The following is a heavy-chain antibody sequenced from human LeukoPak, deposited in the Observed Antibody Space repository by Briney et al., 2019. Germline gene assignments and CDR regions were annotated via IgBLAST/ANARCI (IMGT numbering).Heavy chain of an antibody. V-gene: IGHV3-7*01. CDR2: IKQDGSEK. CDR1: GFTFSSYW. Sequence: PGGSLRLSCAASGFTFSSYWMSWVRQAPGKGLEWVANIKQDGSEKYYVDSVKGRFTISRDNAKNSLYLQMNSLRAEDTGVYYCARVRGYYYASSGHDYWGQGTLVTVSS. D-gene: IGHD3-22*01. CDR3: ARVRGYYYASSGHDY. J-gene: IGHJ4*02.